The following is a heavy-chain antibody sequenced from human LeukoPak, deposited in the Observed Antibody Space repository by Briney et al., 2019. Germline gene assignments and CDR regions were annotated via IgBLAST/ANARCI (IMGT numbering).Heavy chain of an antibody. V-gene: IGHV3-7*03. CDR2: IKQDGSEK. CDR3: AKSGAAAGYYYYYMDV. Sequence: GGSLRLSCAASGFTFSNYWMHWVRQAPGKGLEWVANIKQDGSEKHYVDSVKGRFTISRDNAKNSLFLQMNSLRAEDTAVYYCAKSGAAAGYYYYYMDVWGKGTTVTVSS. J-gene: IGHJ6*03. CDR1: GFTFSNYW. D-gene: IGHD6-13*01.